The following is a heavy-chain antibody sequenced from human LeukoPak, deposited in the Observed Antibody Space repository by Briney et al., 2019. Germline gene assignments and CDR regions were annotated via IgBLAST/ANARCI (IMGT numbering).Heavy chain of an antibody. CDR3: ARGSSSWHLFDY. J-gene: IGHJ4*02. D-gene: IGHD6-13*01. CDR2: IYYSGST. Sequence: SETLSLTCTVSGGSISSYYWSWIRQPPGKGLEWIGYIYYSGSTNYNPSLKSRVTISVDTSKNQFSLKLSSVSAADTAVYYCARGSSSWHLFDYWGQGTLVTVSS. V-gene: IGHV4-59*08. CDR1: GGSISSYY.